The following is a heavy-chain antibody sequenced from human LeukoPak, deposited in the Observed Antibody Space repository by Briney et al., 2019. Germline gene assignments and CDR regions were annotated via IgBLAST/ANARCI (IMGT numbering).Heavy chain of an antibody. CDR1: GYTFTSYD. D-gene: IGHD3-22*01. CDR3: ARGPYYYDSSGALNY. V-gene: IGHV1-46*01. CDR2: INPSGGST. Sequence: ASVKVSCKASGYTFTSYDMHWVRQAPGQGLEWMGIINPSGGSTSYAQKFQGRVTMTRDMSTSTVYMELSSLRSEDTAVYYCARGPYYYDSSGALNYWGQGTLVTVSS. J-gene: IGHJ4*02.